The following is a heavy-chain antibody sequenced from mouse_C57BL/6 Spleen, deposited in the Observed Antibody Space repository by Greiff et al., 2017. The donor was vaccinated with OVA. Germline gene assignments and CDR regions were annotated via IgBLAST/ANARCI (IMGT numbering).Heavy chain of an antibody. J-gene: IGHJ4*01. V-gene: IGHV5-6*01. CDR3: ARHRTAMDY. CDR2: ISSGGSYT. Sequence: EVQLVESGGDLVKPGGSLKLSCAASGFTFSSYGMSWVRQTPDKRLEWVATISSGGSYTYYPDSVKGRFTISRDNAKNTLYLQMSSLKSEDTAMYYGARHRTAMDYWGQGTSVTVSS. CDR1: GFTFSSYG.